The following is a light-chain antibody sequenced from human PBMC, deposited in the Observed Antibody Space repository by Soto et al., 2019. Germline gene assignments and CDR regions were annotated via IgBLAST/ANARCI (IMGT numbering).Light chain of an antibody. V-gene: IGKV2D-29*01. CDR3: MQSIQLPIT. Sequence: DLVMTQTPSPLPATPGHPASIPSKPSQTLPLSEGRTHLFWYLQKPGQPPQLLIYEVSNRFSGVPDRFSGSGSGTDFTLKISRVEAEDVGVYYCMQSIQLPITFGQGTRLEIK. J-gene: IGKJ5*01. CDR2: EVS. CDR1: QTLPLSEGRTH.